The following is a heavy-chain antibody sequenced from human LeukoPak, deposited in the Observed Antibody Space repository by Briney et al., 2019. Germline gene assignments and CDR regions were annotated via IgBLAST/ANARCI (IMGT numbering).Heavy chain of an antibody. J-gene: IGHJ4*02. CDR1: GFTFSSYA. CDR2: ISGSGAGT. D-gene: IGHD2-21*02. V-gene: IGHV3-23*01. CDR3: AKPGTMVTATPFFDY. Sequence: PGGSLRLSCAASGFTFSSYAMSWVRQAPGKGLEWVSGISGSGAGTYYADSVKGRFTISRDNSKNTLYLQMNSLRAEDTAVYYCAKPGTMVTATPFFDYWGQGTLVTVSS.